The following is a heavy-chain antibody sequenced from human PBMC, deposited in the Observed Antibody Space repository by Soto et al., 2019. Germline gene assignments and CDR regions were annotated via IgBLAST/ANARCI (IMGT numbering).Heavy chain of an antibody. CDR3: AVKSGSYYKSLDY. D-gene: IGHD1-26*01. CDR1: GGSFSGYY. J-gene: IGHJ4*02. V-gene: IGHV4-34*01. Sequence: SETLSLTCAVYGGSFSGYYWSWIRQPPGKGLEWIGEINHSGSTNYNPSLKSRVTISVDTSKNQFSLRLSSVTAADTAVYYCAVKSGSYYKSLDYWGQGTLVTVSS. CDR2: INHSGST.